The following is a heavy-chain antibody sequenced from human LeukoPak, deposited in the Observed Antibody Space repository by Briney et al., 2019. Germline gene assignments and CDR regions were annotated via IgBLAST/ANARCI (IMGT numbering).Heavy chain of an antibody. CDR2: ISGSGGST. CDR3: EKDPLLRWLRPYLNY. D-gene: IGHD6-19*01. Sequence: PGGSLRLSCAASGFTFSSYAMSWVRQAPGKGLEWVSAISGSGGSTYYADSVKGRFTISRDNSKNTLYLQMNSLRAEDTAVYYCEKDPLLRWLRPYLNYWGQGTLVTVSS. CDR1: GFTFSSYA. J-gene: IGHJ4*02. V-gene: IGHV3-23*01.